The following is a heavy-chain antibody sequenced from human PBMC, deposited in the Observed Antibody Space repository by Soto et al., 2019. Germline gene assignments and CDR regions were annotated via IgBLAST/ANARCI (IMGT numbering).Heavy chain of an antibody. D-gene: IGHD6-13*01. V-gene: IGHV4-39*01. J-gene: IGHJ3*02. CDR3: ARPRIAGAGADAFDI. CDR2: IYYSGST. CDR1: GGSISSSSYY. Sequence: QLQLQESGPGLVKPSETLSLTCTVSGGSISSSSYYWGWIRQPPGKGLEWIGSIYYSGSTYYNPSLKSRVTISADSSKNQSARKPSAVTAADTAVYYCARPRIAGAGADAFDIWGQGTMVTVPS.